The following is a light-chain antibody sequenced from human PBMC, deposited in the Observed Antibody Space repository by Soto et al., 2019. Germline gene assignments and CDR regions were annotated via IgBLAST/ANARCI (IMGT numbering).Light chain of an antibody. V-gene: IGKV3-15*01. CDR1: QSVASN. CDR2: GAS. J-gene: IGKJ2*01. CDR3: QQYHNWPPQYT. Sequence: EIVMTQSPASLSVSPGDGATLSCRASQSVASNVAWYQQKPGQGPRILIHGASTRAVGVPARFSGSGSGTDFTLTITSLQSEAFAVYYCQQYHNWPPQYTFGQGTKLQIK.